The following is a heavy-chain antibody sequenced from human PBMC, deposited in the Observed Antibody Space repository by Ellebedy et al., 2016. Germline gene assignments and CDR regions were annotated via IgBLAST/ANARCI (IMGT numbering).Heavy chain of an antibody. CDR2: IKSDGSEK. J-gene: IGHJ4*02. CDR3: ARATGSSFGVGY. V-gene: IGHV3-7*01. CDR1: GFSFSNYW. D-gene: IGHD6-13*01. Sequence: GESLKISCAASGFSFSNYWMSWVRQAPGKGLEWVANIKSDGSEKYYVDSVKGRFTISRDNAKNSLFLQMNSLRAEDTAVYYCARATGSSFGVGYWGQGTLVTVSS.